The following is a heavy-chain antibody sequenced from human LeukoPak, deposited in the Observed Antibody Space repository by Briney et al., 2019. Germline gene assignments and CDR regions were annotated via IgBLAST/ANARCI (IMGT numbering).Heavy chain of an antibody. D-gene: IGHD6-19*01. CDR1: GGSFSDYY. J-gene: IGHJ4*02. V-gene: IGHV4-34*01. CDR2: INHSGST. Sequence: PSETLSLTCAVYGGSFSDYYWSWIRQPPGKGLEWIGEINHSGSTNYNPSLKSRVTISVDTSKNQFSLKLTSVTAADTAVYYCARSFLGGWYYFDYWGQGTLVTVSS. CDR3: ARSFLGGWYYFDY.